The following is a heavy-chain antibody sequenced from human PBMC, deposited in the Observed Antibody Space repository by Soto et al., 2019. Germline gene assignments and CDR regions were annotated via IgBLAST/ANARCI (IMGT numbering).Heavy chain of an antibody. Sequence: PGGSLRLSCAASGFTFSSYSMNWVRQAPGKGLEWVSGISGSDGSTYYADSVKGRFTISSDSSKNTVYLQLNSLGAEDTAVYYCAGRLRGSWGQGTLVTVSS. D-gene: IGHD4-17*01. V-gene: IGHV3-23*01. CDR1: GFTFSSYS. CDR2: ISGSDGST. J-gene: IGHJ5*02. CDR3: AGRLRGS.